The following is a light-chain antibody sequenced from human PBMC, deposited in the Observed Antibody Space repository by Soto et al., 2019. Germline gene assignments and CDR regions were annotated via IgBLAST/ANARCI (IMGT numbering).Light chain of an antibody. V-gene: IGKV1-5*03. CDR2: KAS. Sequence: DIQMTQSPSTLSGSVGDRVTITCRASQTISSWLAWYQQKPGKAPKLLIYKASTLNSGVPSRFSGSGSGTEFTLTNSSLQPDDFATYYGHHYNSYSEAFGEGTKVELK. J-gene: IGKJ1*01. CDR1: QTISSW. CDR3: HHYNSYSEA.